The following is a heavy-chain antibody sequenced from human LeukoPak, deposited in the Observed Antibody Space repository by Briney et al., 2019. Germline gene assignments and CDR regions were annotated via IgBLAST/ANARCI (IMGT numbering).Heavy chain of an antibody. D-gene: IGHD3-22*01. J-gene: IGHJ4*02. V-gene: IGHV1-69*13. CDR1: GGTXSXXA. Sequence: SVKVSCKASGGTXSXXAISXXXXXXGXXXEWMGGIIPTXPTANYAKKFXXRVTITADEFTSTAYMELSSLRSEDTAVYYCARDSNTYVDTSGYGGSAFDYWGQGTLVTVSS. CDR3: ARDSNTYVDTSGYGGSAFDY. CDR2: IIPTXPTA.